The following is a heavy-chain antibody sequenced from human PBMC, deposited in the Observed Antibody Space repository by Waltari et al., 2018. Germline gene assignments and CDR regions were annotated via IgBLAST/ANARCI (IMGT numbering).Heavy chain of an antibody. CDR3: ARDAAEGPGWGVFNYYYGMDV. J-gene: IGHJ6*02. V-gene: IGHV4-4*07. CDR1: GGSISSYY. CDR2: IYTSGST. Sequence: QVQLQESGPGLVKPSETLSLTCTVSGGSISSYYWSWIRQPAGKGLEWIGRIYTSGSTNYNPSLKSRVTMSVETSKNQFSLKLSSVTAADTAVYYCARDAAEGPGWGVFNYYYGMDVWGQGTTVTVSS. D-gene: IGHD6-13*01.